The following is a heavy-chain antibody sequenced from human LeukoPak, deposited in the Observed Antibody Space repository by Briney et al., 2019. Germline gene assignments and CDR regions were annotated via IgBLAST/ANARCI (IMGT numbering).Heavy chain of an antibody. Sequence: SVKVSCKASGGTFSSYAISWVRQAPGQGLEWMGGIIPIFGTANYAQKFQGRVTITADKSTSTAYMELSSLRSEDTAVYYCARDYGANIAFDIWGQGTMVTVSS. CDR2: IIPIFGTA. CDR1: GGTFSSYA. D-gene: IGHD2/OR15-2a*01. J-gene: IGHJ3*02. V-gene: IGHV1-69*06. CDR3: ARDYGANIAFDI.